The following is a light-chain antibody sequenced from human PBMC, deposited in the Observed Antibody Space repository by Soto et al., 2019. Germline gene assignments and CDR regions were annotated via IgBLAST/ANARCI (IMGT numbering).Light chain of an antibody. V-gene: IGKV3-11*01. CDR2: EAS. J-gene: IGKJ1*01. Sequence: LTKGERATLSCRASQSVSNYFAWYQQKPGQAPRLLIYEASIRATGIPARFSGSGSGTDFTLTISSLQPEDFATYYSTQDYSYPRTFGQGTKADVK. CDR3: TQDYSYPRT. CDR1: QSVSNY.